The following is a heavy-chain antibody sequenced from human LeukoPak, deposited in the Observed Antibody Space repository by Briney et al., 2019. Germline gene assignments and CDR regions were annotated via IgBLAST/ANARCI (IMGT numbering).Heavy chain of an antibody. Sequence: GGSLRLSCAVSGFTFSSYWMSWVRQGPGKGLEWVANIKQDGSEKYYVDSVRGRFTISRDNAKKSLSLEMNSLRAEDTAIYYCTRVGYIDEGIDYWGQGTLVTVSS. V-gene: IGHV3-7*04. CDR1: GFTFSSYW. CDR2: IKQDGSEK. J-gene: IGHJ4*02. CDR3: TRVGYIDEGIDY. D-gene: IGHD5-24*01.